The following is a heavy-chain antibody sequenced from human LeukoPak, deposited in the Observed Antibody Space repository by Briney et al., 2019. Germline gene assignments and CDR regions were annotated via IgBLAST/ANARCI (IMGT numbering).Heavy chain of an antibody. D-gene: IGHD3-22*01. CDR2: INPSGGST. V-gene: IGHV1-46*01. CDR1: GGTFSSYA. Sequence: ASVKVSCKASGGTFSSYAISWVRQAPGQGLEWMGIINPSGGSTSYAQKFQGRVTMTRDTSTSTVYMELSSLRSEDTAVYYCARGVRGVSSSGSNWFDPWGQGTLVTVSS. J-gene: IGHJ5*02. CDR3: ARGVRGVSSSGSNWFDP.